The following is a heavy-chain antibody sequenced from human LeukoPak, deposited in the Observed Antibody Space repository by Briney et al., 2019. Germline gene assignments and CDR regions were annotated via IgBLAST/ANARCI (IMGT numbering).Heavy chain of an antibody. J-gene: IGHJ5*02. CDR2: ISRSGDRT. CDR1: GITLSNSA. V-gene: IGHV3-23*01. D-gene: IGHD2-2*01. Sequence: GGSLRLSCAASGITLSNSAMSWVRQAPGKGLEWVSAISRSGDRTFYADSVKGRFTISRDNSKNTLFLQMNSLRAEDTAVYYCAKGGYCSSTSCYVGWFDPWGQGTLVTVSS. CDR3: AKGGYCSSTSCYVGWFDP.